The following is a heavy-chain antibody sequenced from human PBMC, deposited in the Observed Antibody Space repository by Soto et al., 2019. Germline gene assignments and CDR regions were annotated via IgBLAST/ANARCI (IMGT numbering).Heavy chain of an antibody. D-gene: IGHD3-10*01. CDR2: IFWDDYK. J-gene: IGHJ5*02. Sequence: SGPTLVNPTQTLTLTCTFSGFSLCTTGVGVGWIRQPPGKALEWLALIFWDDYKRYSPSLNNRLTITKDTSKNEVVLTMTNMDPADTATYYFAYRLPISLVRERNNWFDPWGQGTLVTVSS. CDR1: GFSLCTTGVG. V-gene: IGHV2-5*02. CDR3: AYRLPISLVRERNNWFDP.